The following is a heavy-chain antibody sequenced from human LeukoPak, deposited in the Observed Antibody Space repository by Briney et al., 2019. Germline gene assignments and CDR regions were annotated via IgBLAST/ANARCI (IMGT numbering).Heavy chain of an antibody. J-gene: IGHJ3*02. D-gene: IGHD5-18*01. CDR1: GFTFSSYA. V-gene: IGHV3-23*01. CDR2: ISGSGGST. CDR3: ARDRWIQLWLGAGGAFDI. Sequence: QPGGSLRLSCAASGFTFSSYAMSWVRQAPGKGLEWVSAISGSGGSTYYADSVKGRFTISRDNAKNSLYLQMNSLRAEDTAVYYCARDRWIQLWLGAGGAFDIWGQGTMVTVSS.